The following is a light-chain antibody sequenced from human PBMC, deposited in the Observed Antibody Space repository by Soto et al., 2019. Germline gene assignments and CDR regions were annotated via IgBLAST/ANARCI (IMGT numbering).Light chain of an antibody. V-gene: IGKV3-15*01. CDR2: RAS. J-gene: IGKJ1*01. Sequence: IVLTQAPANLSVSPGERATLACRASESVSDDLAWYQQKPGRAPRLLIYRASTRAAGVSARISGSGSGTEFTLSISSLQPEDSAVYYCQQYNNWPLTFGQGTKVDI. CDR3: QQYNNWPLT. CDR1: ESVSDD.